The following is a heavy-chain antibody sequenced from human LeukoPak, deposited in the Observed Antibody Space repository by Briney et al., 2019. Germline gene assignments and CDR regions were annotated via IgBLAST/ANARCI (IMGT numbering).Heavy chain of an antibody. CDR1: GCTFTSYS. CDR3: ARRGYSLGYDLYYYYGMDV. J-gene: IGHJ6*02. V-gene: IGHV5-51*01. Sequence: GESLQISCKGTGCTFTSYSIGWVRQLPGKGLEGMGIINPGDSDTRYWPSFQGQVSISADKSISTAYLQWSSLKASDTAKYYCARRGYSLGYDLYYYYGMDVWGQGTTVTVPS. CDR2: INPGDSDT. D-gene: IGHD5-18*01.